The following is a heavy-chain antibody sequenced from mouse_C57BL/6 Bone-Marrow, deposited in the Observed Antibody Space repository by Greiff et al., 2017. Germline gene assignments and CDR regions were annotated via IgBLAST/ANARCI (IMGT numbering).Heavy chain of an antibody. CDR1: GYTFTNYW. V-gene: IGHV1-63*01. CDR2: IYPGGGYT. Sequence: QVQLKQSGAELVRPGTSVKMSCKASGYTFTNYWIGWAKQRPGHGLEWIGDIYPGGGYTNYNEKFKGKATLTADKSSSAAYMQFSSLTSEDSAIYYCARTSLYAMDYWGQGTSVTVSS. CDR3: ARTSLYAMDY. D-gene: IGHD6-2*01. J-gene: IGHJ4*01.